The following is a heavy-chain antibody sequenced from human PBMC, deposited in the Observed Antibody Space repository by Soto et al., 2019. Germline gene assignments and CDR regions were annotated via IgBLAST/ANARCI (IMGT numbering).Heavy chain of an antibody. CDR2: LYDVDGT. CDR3: ASGHEREHAYDV. CDR1: GLTVSGKKY. V-gene: IGHV3-53*01. J-gene: IGHJ3*01. Sequence: DVQLVESGGGLIQPGESLRLSCAAFGLTVSGKKYVAWVRQAPGKGLEWVSALYDVDGTYYADSVKGRLTTSRESSKTSLYLQINALRPEDAAVYYCASGHEREHAYDVGGQGTRVTVSP. D-gene: IGHD1-1*01.